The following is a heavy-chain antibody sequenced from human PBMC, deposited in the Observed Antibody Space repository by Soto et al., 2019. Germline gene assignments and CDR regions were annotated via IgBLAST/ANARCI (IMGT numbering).Heavy chain of an antibody. CDR1: GGSISSGGYY. CDR3: AREGGIVGATAADY. D-gene: IGHD1-26*01. V-gene: IGHV4-31*01. CDR2: SYYSGST. J-gene: IGHJ4*02. Sequence: QVQLQESGPGLVKPSQTLSLTCTVSGGSISSGGYYWSWIRQHPGKGLEWIGYSYYSGSTYYNPSLKSLVTISVDTSKNQFSLKLSSVTAADTAVYYCAREGGIVGATAADYWGQGTLVTVSS.